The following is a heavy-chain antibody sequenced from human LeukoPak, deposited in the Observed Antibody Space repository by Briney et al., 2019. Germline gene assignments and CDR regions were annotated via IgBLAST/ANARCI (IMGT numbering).Heavy chain of an antibody. CDR2: IYYSGST. CDR1: GGSISSYY. V-gene: IGHV4-59*01. D-gene: IGHD4-17*01. CDR3: VREGHGDYLNNYFDY. Sequence: PSETLSLTCTVSGGSISSYYWSWIRQPPGKGLEWIGYIYYSGSTNYNPSLKSRVTISVDTSKNQFSLKLSSVTAADTAVYYCVREGHGDYLNNYFDYWGQGTLVTVSS. J-gene: IGHJ4*02.